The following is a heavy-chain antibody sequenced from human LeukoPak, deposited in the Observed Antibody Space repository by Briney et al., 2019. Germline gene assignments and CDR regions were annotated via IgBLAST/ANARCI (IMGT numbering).Heavy chain of an antibody. D-gene: IGHD6-13*01. CDR1: GDSVSSTTTA. CDR2: TYYTSKWIT. CDR3: ARGYWAYGMDV. J-gene: IGHJ6*02. Sequence: SQTLSLTCAISGDSVSSTTTAWNWIWQSPSRGLEWLGRTYYTSKWITDYAVSVKGRITVNPNTSNNQFSLQLNSVTPEDTAVYYCARGYWAYGMDVWGPGTTVTVSS. V-gene: IGHV6-1*01.